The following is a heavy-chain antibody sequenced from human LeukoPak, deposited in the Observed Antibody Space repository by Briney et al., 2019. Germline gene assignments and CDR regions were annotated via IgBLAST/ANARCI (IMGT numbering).Heavy chain of an antibody. V-gene: IGHV3-13*01. CDR1: GFTFSSYD. CDR2: TGTDGDT. J-gene: IGHJ4*02. D-gene: IGHD1-26*01. Sequence: PGGSLRLSCVASGFTFSSYDMHWVRQATGKGLEWVSTTGTDGDTYYPGSVKSRFTVSRENAKNSLYLQMNSLRAEDTAIYYCARGSGTYYVTDFDYWGQGTLVTVSS. CDR3: ARGSGTYYVTDFDY.